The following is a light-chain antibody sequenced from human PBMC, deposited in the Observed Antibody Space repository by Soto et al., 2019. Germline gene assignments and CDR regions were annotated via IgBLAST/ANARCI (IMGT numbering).Light chain of an antibody. CDR2: DAS. CDR1: QSVSSN. Sequence: EIVVTQSPAILSVSPGERATLSCRASQSVSSNLAWYQQKPGQAPRLLIYDASIRATGIPARFSGSGSGTEFTLTISSLQSEDFAVYYCQQYNRWPPITFGQGTLLEIK. CDR3: QQYNRWPPIT. J-gene: IGKJ5*01. V-gene: IGKV3-15*01.